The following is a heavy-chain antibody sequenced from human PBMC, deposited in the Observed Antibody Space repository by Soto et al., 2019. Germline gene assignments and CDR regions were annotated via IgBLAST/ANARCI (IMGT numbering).Heavy chain of an antibody. D-gene: IGHD3-9*01. V-gene: IGHV3-30*18. J-gene: IGHJ4*02. CDR2: ISYDGSNK. CDR1: GFTFSSYG. CDR3: AKDILTGYYPLFDY. Sequence: QVQLVESGGGVVQPGRSLRLSCAASGFTFSSYGMHWVRQAPGKGLEWVAVISYDGSNKYYADSVKGRFTISRDNSKNTLYLQMNSLRAEDTAVYYCAKDILTGYYPLFDYWGQGTLVTVSS.